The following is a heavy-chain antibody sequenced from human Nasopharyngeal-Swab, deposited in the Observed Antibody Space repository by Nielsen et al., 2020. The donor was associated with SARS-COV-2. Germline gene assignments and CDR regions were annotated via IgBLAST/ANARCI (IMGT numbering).Heavy chain of an antibody. CDR1: GGSFSDYC. CDR3: ARGRRITMVRGVRYYFDY. CDR2: INHSGST. D-gene: IGHD3-10*01. J-gene: IGHJ4*02. Sequence: GSLRLSCAVFGGSFSDYCWSWIRQPPGKGLEWIGEINHSGSTNYNPSLKSRVTISVDTSKNQFSLKLTSVTAADTAVYYCARGRRITMVRGVRYYFDYWGQGTLVTVSS. V-gene: IGHV4-34*01.